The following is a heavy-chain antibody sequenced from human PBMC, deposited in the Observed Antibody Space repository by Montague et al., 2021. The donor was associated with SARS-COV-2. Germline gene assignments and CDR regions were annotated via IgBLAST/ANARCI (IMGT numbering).Heavy chain of an antibody. Sequence: SETRSLTCAVYGGSFSDYSWTWIRQPPGKGLEWIGEINHRGTSNYNPSLKSRVSISVDTSKNQFSLYLGSVTAADTAVYYCARGRQHFNMIVVVITGGEYYFDYWGQGTLVTVSS. CDR3: ARGRQHFNMIVVVITGGEYYFDY. V-gene: IGHV4-34*01. CDR1: GGSFSDYS. D-gene: IGHD3-22*01. J-gene: IGHJ4*02. CDR2: INHRGTS.